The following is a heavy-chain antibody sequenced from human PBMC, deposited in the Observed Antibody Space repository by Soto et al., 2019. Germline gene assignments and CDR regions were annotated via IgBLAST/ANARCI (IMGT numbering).Heavy chain of an antibody. CDR3: ARAKAPLYSSSWYWFDP. D-gene: IGHD6-13*01. J-gene: IGHJ5*02. CDR1: GGSISSYY. Sequence: SETLSLTCTVSGGSISSYYWSWIRQPPGKGLEWIGYIYYSGSTNYNPSLKSRVTISVDTSKNQFSLKLSSVTAADTAVYYCARAKAPLYSSSWYWFDPWRQGTLVTSPQ. V-gene: IGHV4-59*08. CDR2: IYYSGST.